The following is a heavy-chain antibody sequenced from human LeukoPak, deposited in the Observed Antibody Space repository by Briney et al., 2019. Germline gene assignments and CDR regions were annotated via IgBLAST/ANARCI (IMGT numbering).Heavy chain of an antibody. CDR3: ARDRTGYSSGLDAFDI. Sequence: GGSLRLSCAASGFTFSSYSMNWVRQAPGKGLEWVSSISSSSSYIYYADSVKGRFTISRDNAKNSLYLQMNSLRAEDTAVYYCARDRTGYSSGLDAFDIWGKGTMVTVSS. J-gene: IGHJ3*02. D-gene: IGHD6-19*01. CDR1: GFTFSSYS. CDR2: ISSSSSYI. V-gene: IGHV3-21*01.